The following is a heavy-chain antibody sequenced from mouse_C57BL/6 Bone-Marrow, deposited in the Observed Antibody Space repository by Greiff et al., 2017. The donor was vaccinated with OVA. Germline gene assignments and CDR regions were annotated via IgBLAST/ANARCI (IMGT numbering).Heavy chain of an antibody. J-gene: IGHJ2*01. CDR3: VRHGWDGYYFDY. D-gene: IGHD4-1*01. CDR2: IRSKSNNYAT. CDR1: GFSFNTYA. V-gene: IGHV10-1*01. Sequence: EAGGGLVQPKGSLKLSCAASGFSFNTYAMNWVRQAPGKGLEWVARIRSKSNNYATYYADSVKDRFTISRDDSESMLYLQMNHLKTEDTAMYYCVRHGWDGYYFDYWGQGTTLTVSS.